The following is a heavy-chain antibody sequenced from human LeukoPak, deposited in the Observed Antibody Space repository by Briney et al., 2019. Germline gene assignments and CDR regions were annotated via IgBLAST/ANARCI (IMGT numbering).Heavy chain of an antibody. CDR2: INPNSGGT. CDR1: GYTFTGYY. CDR3: ATSIVGAANWFDP. D-gene: IGHD1-26*01. V-gene: IGHV1-2*02. J-gene: IGHJ5*02. Sequence: GASVKVSCKASGYTFTGYYMHWVRQAPGQGLEWMGWINPNSGGTNYAQKFQGRVTMTRDTSISTAYMELSRLRSDDTAVYYCATSIVGAANWFDPWGQGTLVTVSS.